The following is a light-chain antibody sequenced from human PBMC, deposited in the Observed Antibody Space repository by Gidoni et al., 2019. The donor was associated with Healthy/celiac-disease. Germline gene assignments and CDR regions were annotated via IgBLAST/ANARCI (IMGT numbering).Light chain of an antibody. Sequence: DIRVAASPSSLSASVGDRVTIPCRASQSISSYLNWYQQKPREDPKLLIYAASSMQSGVPSRFSSSRSGAAFSLTISSRLPADFAAYYCQQRYSTPWTFGQGTQVEIK. CDR3: QQRYSTPWT. CDR2: AAS. CDR1: QSISSY. J-gene: IGKJ1*01. V-gene: IGKV1-39*01.